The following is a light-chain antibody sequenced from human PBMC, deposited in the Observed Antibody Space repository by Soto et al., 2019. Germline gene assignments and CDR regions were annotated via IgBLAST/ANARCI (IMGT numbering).Light chain of an antibody. J-gene: IGKJ2*01. Sequence: IQMTQSPSTLSAFIGDRITISCRASQSIHNWFAWYQQKPGKAPKLLIYKASTLQSGVPSRFSGSGSGTDFTLTISSLQADDFATYYCQQYTTFYTFGQGTKLEVK. CDR2: KAS. CDR1: QSIHNW. V-gene: IGKV1-5*03. CDR3: QQYTTFYT.